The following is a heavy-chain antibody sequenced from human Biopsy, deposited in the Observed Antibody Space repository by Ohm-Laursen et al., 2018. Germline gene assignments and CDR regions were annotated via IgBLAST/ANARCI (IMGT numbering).Heavy chain of an antibody. D-gene: IGHD6-6*01. CDR1: GYSFSTYD. J-gene: IGHJ5*02. CDR3: ARGYSRRVSIFEASIYWFDT. CDR2: MIPSSGKT. Sequence: SVKVSCKASGYSFSTYDVNWVRQAWGQGLEWMGWMIPSSGKTGYAQRFQGRVTLTMNTSISTAYMELSGLRSEDTAVYFCARGYSRRVSIFEASIYWFDTWGQGTLVTVSS. V-gene: IGHV1-8*01.